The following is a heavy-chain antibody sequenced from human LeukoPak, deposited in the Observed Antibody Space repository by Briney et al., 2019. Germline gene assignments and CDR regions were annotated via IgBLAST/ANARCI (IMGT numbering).Heavy chain of an antibody. CDR3: ARGDHDYGDFRGAFDI. D-gene: IGHD4-17*01. V-gene: IGHV4-59*12. CDR2: IYYSGST. J-gene: IGHJ3*02. CDR1: GGSISSYY. Sequence: PSETLSLTCTVSGGSISSYYWSWIRQPPGKGLEWIGSIYYSGSTYYNPSLKSRVTISVDTSKNQFSLKLSSVTAADTAVYYCARGDHDYGDFRGAFDIWGQGTMVTVSS.